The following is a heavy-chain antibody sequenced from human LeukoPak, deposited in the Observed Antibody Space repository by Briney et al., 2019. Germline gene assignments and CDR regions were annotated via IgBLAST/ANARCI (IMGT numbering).Heavy chain of an antibody. J-gene: IGHJ6*02. CDR1: GFTFSSYG. Sequence: GGSLRLSCAASGFTFSSYGMHWVRQAPGKGLEWVAVLSYDGSNKYYADSVKGRFTISRDNSKNTLYLQMNSLRAEDTAVYYCAKDHLRYYYYYGMDVWGQGTTVTVSS. D-gene: IGHD4-17*01. CDR3: AKDHLRYYYYYGMDV. CDR2: LSYDGSNK. V-gene: IGHV3-30*18.